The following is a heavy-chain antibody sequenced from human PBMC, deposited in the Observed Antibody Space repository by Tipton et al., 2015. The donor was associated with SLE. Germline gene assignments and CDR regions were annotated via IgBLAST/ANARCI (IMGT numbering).Heavy chain of an antibody. J-gene: IGHJ4*02. D-gene: IGHD3-10*01. CDR3: AKMGGSKRGGYFDY. V-gene: IGHV3-30*02. CDR2: IRYDGSNK. Sequence: LSLTCAVYGGSFSGYYWSWIRQPPGKGLEWVAFIRYDGSNKYYADSVKGRFTISRDNSKNTLYLQMNSLRAEDTAVYYCAKMGGSKRGGYFDYWGQGTLVTVSS. CDR1: GGSFSGYY.